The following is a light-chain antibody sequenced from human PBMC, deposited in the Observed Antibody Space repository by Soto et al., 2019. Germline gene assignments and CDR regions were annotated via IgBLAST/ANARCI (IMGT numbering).Light chain of an antibody. V-gene: IGLV1-44*01. CDR2: SNN. CDR1: TSDIGNNA. J-gene: IGLJ2*01. CDR3: AAWDDSLHAL. Sequence: QSVLTQPPSASGTPGQRVTISCSGSTSDIGNNAVNWYQQLPGTAPQLLIYSNNQRPSGVPDRFSGSKSGTSASLAISGLQSEDEADYYCAAWDDSLHALFGGGTKLTVL.